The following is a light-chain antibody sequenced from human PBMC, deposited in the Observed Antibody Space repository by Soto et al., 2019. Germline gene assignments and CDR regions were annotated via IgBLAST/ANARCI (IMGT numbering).Light chain of an antibody. J-gene: IGKJ1*01. V-gene: IGKV2-28*01. CDR3: MQPLETPWT. CDR2: LGS. CDR1: QSLLHSNGYNY. Sequence: DIVLTQSPLSLPVTPGEPASISRRSSQSLLHSNGYNYLDWYLQKPGQSPQVLIYLGSNRASGVPDRFSVSGPGTDFTLKISRVEAEDVGVYYCMQPLETPWTFGQGTKVDIK.